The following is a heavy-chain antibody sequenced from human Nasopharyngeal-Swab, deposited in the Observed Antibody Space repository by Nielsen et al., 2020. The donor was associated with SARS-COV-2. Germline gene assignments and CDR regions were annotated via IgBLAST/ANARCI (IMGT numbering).Heavy chain of an antibody. CDR3: ARDSLKVGVVIPYYYYGMDV. CDR2: IYYSGST. D-gene: IGHD3-3*01. Sequence: SETLSLTCTVSGGSISSGGYYWSWIRQHPGKGLEWIGYIYYSGSTYYNPSLKSRVTISVDTSKNQFSLKLRSVTAADTAVDYCARDSLKVGVVIPYYYYGMDVWGQGTKVTVSS. V-gene: IGHV4-31*03. J-gene: IGHJ6*02. CDR1: GGSISSGGYY.